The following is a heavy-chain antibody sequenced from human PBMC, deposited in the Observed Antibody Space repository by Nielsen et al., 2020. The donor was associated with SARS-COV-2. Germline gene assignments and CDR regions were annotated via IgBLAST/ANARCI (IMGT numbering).Heavy chain of an antibody. CDR3: ARDYYGSGNYVDH. V-gene: IGHV1-46*01. D-gene: IGHD3-10*01. CDR2: FNPSGGST. Sequence: ASVKVSCKASGYTFTSYYLHWVRQAPGQGLDWMGFFNPSGGSTNYAQKFQGRLTMTRDTSTNTVYMELSRLRSEDTATYYCARDYYGSGNYVDHWGQGTLVLVSS. J-gene: IGHJ4*02. CDR1: GYTFTSYY.